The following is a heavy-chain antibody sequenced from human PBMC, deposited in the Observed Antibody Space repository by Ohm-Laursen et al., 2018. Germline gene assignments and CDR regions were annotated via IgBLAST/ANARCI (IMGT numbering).Heavy chain of an antibody. J-gene: IGHJ5*02. CDR3: AREVRFLEWSRILGWFDP. Sequence: ASVKVSCKASGYTFTGYYMHWVRQAPGQGLEWMGIINSSGGSASYAQKFQGRVTMTRDASTSTVYMELSSLVSEDTAVYYWAREVRFLEWSRILGWFDPWGQGTLVTVSS. CDR2: INSSGGSA. D-gene: IGHD3-3*01. V-gene: IGHV1-46*01. CDR1: GYTFTGYY.